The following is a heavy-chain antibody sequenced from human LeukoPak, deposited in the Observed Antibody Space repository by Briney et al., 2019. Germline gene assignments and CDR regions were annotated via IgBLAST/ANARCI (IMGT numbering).Heavy chain of an antibody. J-gene: IGHJ4*02. Sequence: GASVKVSCKASGYTFTSYGISWVRQAPGQGLEWMGWISAYNGNTNYAQKLQGRVTMTTDTSTSTAYMELRSLRSDDTAVYYCAREIRDTAMAPVLGYWGQGTLVTVSS. CDR3: AREIRDTAMAPVLGY. V-gene: IGHV1-18*01. D-gene: IGHD5-18*01. CDR1: GYTFTSYG. CDR2: ISAYNGNT.